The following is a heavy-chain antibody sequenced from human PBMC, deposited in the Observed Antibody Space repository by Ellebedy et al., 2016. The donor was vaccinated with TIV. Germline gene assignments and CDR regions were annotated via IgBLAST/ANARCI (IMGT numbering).Heavy chain of an antibody. CDR2: STPIFGTA. CDR3: AFTRSTTVVTAYFDY. Sequence: AASVKVSCKASGGTFSRYAISWARQAPGQGLEWMGGSTPIFGTANYAQKFQGRVTVTADGSTSIAYMELRSLRSEDTAVYYCAFTRSTTVVTAYFDYWGQGTLVTVSS. J-gene: IGHJ4*02. D-gene: IGHD4-23*01. V-gene: IGHV1-69*13. CDR1: GGTFSRYA.